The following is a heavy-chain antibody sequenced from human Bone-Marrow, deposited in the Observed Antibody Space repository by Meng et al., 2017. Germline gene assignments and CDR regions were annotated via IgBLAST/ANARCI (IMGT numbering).Heavy chain of an antibody. CDR2: IDPKSGDT. J-gene: IGHJ4*02. D-gene: IGHD6-13*01. V-gene: IGHV1-2*06. CDR3: ARDEDISAAGKLFGDY. Sequence: GESLKISCKPSGYNFPDYWLHWVRRAPGQGLEWMRRIDPKSGDTHYAQRFQGRVTMTGDTSISTAYMELSGLRSDDTAMYYCARDEDISAAGKLFGDYWGQGTLVTVSS. CDR1: GYNFPDYW.